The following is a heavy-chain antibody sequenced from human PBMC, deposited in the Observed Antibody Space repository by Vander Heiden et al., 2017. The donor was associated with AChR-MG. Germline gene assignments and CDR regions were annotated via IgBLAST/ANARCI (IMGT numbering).Heavy chain of an antibody. V-gene: IGHV3-23*01. CDR1: RFTFRKYA. CDR3: AKVSGSNTLDAFDI. J-gene: IGHJ3*02. D-gene: IGHD1-26*01. CDR2: ISGSGGST. Sequence: EVQLLESGGGLVQPGGSLGLSCAASRFTFRKYAMSWVRQAPGRGLEWVSTISGSGGSTYYADSVKGRFTISRDNSKNTLYLQMNSLRAEDTAVYYCAKVSGSNTLDAFDIWGQGTMVTVSS.